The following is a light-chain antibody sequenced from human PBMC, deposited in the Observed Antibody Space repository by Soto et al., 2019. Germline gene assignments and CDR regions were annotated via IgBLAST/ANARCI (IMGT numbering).Light chain of an antibody. CDR3: SSYTSDFTII. Sequence: QSALTQPASVSGSPGQSITISCTGTISDVGGYQYVSWFPQHPGKAPKLMIYDVSDRPSGVSSRFSGSKSGNTASLTISGLQSEDEADYYCSSYTSDFTIIFGGGTKLTVL. V-gene: IGLV2-14*03. CDR1: ISDVGGYQY. CDR2: DVS. J-gene: IGLJ2*01.